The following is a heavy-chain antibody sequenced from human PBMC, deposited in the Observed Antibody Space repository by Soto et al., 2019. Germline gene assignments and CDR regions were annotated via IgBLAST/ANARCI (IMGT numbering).Heavy chain of an antibody. Sequence: PGGSLRLSCAASGFTFSSYSMNWVRQAPGKGLEWVSSISSSSSYIYYADSVKGRFTISRDNAKNSLYLQMNSLRAEDTAVYYCASGRLYYDSSGYYPEDAFDIWGQGTMVTVS. CDR3: ASGRLYYDSSGYYPEDAFDI. D-gene: IGHD3-22*01. CDR2: ISSSSSYI. V-gene: IGHV3-21*01. J-gene: IGHJ3*02. CDR1: GFTFSSYS.